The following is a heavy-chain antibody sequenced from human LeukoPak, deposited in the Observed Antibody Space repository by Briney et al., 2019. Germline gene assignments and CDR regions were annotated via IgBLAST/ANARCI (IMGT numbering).Heavy chain of an antibody. V-gene: IGHV1-18*01. CDR1: GYTFTSYG. D-gene: IGHD5-18*01. J-gene: IGHJ3*02. Sequence: GASVKVSCKASGYTFTSYGISWVRQAPGQGLEWMGWISAYNGNTNYAQKLQGRVTMTTDTSTSTAYMELRSLRSDDTAVYYCAREVDTAMAPFDAFDIWGQGTMVTVSS. CDR3: AREVDTAMAPFDAFDI. CDR2: ISAYNGNT.